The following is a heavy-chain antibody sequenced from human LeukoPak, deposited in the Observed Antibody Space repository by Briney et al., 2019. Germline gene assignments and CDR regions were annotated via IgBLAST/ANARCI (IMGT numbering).Heavy chain of an antibody. CDR3: ARHGTLSEWFAGDYYYGMDV. Sequence: GGSLRLSCKGSGYSFTSYWISWVRQMPGKGLEWMGRIDPSDSYTNYSPSFQGHVTISADKSISTAYLQWSSLKASDTAMYYCARHGTLSEWFAGDYYYGMDVWGQGTTVTVSS. V-gene: IGHV5-10-1*01. J-gene: IGHJ6*02. D-gene: IGHD3-3*01. CDR1: GYSFTSYW. CDR2: IDPSDSYT.